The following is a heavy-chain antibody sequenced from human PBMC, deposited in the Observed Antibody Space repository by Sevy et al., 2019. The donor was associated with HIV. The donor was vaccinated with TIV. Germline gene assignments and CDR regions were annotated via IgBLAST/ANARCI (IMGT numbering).Heavy chain of an antibody. Sequence: GGSLRLSCAASGFTFNTYAMSWVRQAPGKGLEWVSGISGSAYSTYYADSVKGRFTIPRDNSTNTLSLQMNSLRAEDTAVYYCAKESPGYNYDSSGSLDYWGQGTLVTVSS. J-gene: IGHJ4*02. CDR2: ISGSAYST. V-gene: IGHV3-23*01. D-gene: IGHD3-22*01. CDR3: AKESPGYNYDSSGSLDY. CDR1: GFTFNTYA.